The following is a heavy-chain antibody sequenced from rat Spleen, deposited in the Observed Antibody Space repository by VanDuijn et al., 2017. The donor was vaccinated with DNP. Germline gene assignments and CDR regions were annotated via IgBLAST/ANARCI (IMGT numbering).Heavy chain of an antibody. CDR2: ISGGGGNI. CDR3: ARWSSSHWYFDF. Sequence: EVQLVESGGGLVQPGRSMKLSCAASGFTFSNYYMAWVRQAPTKGLEWVAAISGGGGNIYYRDSVKGRFTISRDNAQSTLYLQMNSLRSEDMATYYCARWSSSHWYFDFWGPGTMVTVSS. CDR1: GFTFSNYY. J-gene: IGHJ1*01. V-gene: IGHV5-25*01. D-gene: IGHD1-2*01.